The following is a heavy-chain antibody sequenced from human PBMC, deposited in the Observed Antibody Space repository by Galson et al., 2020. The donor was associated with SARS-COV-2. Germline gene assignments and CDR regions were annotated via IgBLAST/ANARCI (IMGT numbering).Heavy chain of an antibody. J-gene: IGHJ4*02. Sequence: ALHGESLKISCAASGFTFSSYWMHWVRQAPGKGLVWVSRINSDGSSTSYADSVKGRFTISRDNAKNTLYLQMNSLRAEDTAVYYCARDQVAGLDYWGQGTLVTVAS. CDR1: GFTFSSYW. CDR2: INSDGSST. V-gene: IGHV3-74*01. D-gene: IGHD6-19*01. CDR3: ARDQVAGLDY.